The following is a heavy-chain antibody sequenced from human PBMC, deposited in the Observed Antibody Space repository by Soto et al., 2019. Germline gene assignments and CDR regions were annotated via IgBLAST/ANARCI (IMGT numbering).Heavy chain of an antibody. J-gene: IGHJ6*02. V-gene: IGHV4-39*01. D-gene: IGHD6-13*01. CDR1: GGSISSSSYY. Sequence: SETLSLTCTVSGGSISSSSYYWGWIRQPPGKGLEWIGSIYYSGSTYYNPSLKSRVTISVDTSKNQFSLKLSSVTAADTAVYYCARQVGIAPKYYYYYGMDVWGQGTTVTVSS. CDR3: ARQVGIAPKYYYYYGMDV. CDR2: IYYSGST.